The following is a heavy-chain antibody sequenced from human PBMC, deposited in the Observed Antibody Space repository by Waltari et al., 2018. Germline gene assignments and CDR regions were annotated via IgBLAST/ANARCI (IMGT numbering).Heavy chain of an antibody. CDR1: GFTFRSYA. CDR3: ASSLYGDYTQIWGRVFDY. D-gene: IGHD4-17*01. CDR2: ISGSGGST. Sequence: VQLLESGGGLVQSGGSLRLSCAASGFTFRSYAMTWVRQAPGKGVEGVSVISGSGGSTDYADSVKGRFTISRDNSKNTLYLQMNNLRVEDTAVYYCASSLYGDYTQIWGRVFDYWGQGTLVTVSS. V-gene: IGHV3-23*01. J-gene: IGHJ4*02.